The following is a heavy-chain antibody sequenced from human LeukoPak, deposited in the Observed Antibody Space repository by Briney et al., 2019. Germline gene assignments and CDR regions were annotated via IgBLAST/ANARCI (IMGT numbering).Heavy chain of an antibody. CDR2: FYRGDST. V-gene: IGHV3-53*01. D-gene: IGHD2-15*01. Sequence: GALRLSCAASGFSFSTYSFSWVRQAPGKGLEWVSFFYRGDSTYYAESVRGRFTISRDNSKNTLYLLMNSLIPEDTAVYYCAREVVSSPSYFDSWGQGTLVTVSS. CDR3: AREVVSSPSYFDS. J-gene: IGHJ4*02. CDR1: GFSFSTYS.